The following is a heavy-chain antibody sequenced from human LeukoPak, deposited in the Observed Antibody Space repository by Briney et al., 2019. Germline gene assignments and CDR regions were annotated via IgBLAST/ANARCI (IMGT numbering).Heavy chain of an antibody. CDR2: IRYDGSNK. D-gene: IGHD3-10*01. V-gene: IGHV3-30*02. Sequence: PGGSLRLSCAASGFTFSSYGMHWVRQAPGKGLEWVAFIRYDGSNKYYADSVKGRFTISRDNSKNTLYLQMNSLRAEDTAVYYCAKEAIGFGELYSTGYYYYYMDVWGKGTTVTISS. CDR1: GFTFSSYG. J-gene: IGHJ6*03. CDR3: AKEAIGFGELYSTGYYYYYMDV.